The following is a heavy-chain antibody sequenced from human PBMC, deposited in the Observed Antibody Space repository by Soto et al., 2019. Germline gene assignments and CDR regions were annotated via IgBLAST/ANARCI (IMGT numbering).Heavy chain of an antibody. V-gene: IGHV3-48*02. J-gene: IGHJ4*02. CDR1: GFTFSSYS. CDR3: ARDNGEYSSSWYYFDY. Sequence: GGSLRLSCAASGFTFSSYSMNWVRQAPGKGLEWVSYISSSSSTIYYADSVKGRFTISRDNAKNSLYLQMNSLRDEDTAVYYCARDNGEYSSSWYYFDYWGQGTLVTVSS. CDR2: ISSSSSTI. D-gene: IGHD6-13*01.